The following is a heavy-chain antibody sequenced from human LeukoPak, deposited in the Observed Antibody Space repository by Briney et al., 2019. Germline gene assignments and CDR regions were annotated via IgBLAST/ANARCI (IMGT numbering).Heavy chain of an antibody. CDR3: ASGYSYGYDFDY. CDR1: GFTFSTYW. J-gene: IGHJ4*02. V-gene: IGHV3-74*01. Sequence: GGSLRLSCAASGFTFSTYWMHRVRQAPGKGLVWVSRINTDGSSTSYADSVKGRFTISRDNAKNTLYLQMNSLRAEDTAVYYCASGYSYGYDFDYWGQGTLVTVSS. D-gene: IGHD5-18*01. CDR2: INTDGSST.